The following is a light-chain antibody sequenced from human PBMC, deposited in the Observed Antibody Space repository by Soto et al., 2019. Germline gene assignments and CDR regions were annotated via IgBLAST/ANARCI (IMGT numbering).Light chain of an antibody. CDR1: SSNIGAGYD. J-gene: IGLJ1*01. CDR2: GNS. Sequence: QSVLTQPPSVSGAPGQRVTISCTGSSSNIGAGYDVHWYQQLPGTAPKLLIYGNSNRPSGVPDRFSGSKSGTSASLAITGLQAEDEADYYCQSYDSSLSAYVFGTGTKVTDL. V-gene: IGLV1-40*01. CDR3: QSYDSSLSAYV.